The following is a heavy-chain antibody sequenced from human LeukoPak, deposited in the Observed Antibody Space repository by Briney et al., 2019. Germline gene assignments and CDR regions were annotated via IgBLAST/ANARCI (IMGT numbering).Heavy chain of an antibody. J-gene: IGHJ4*02. CDR1: GFTFSSYG. CDR3: AKDSDRGFFDY. Sequence: GRSLRLSCAASGFTFSSYGMHWVRQAPGKGLEWVAVIWYDGSNKYYADSVKGRFTISRDNSKNTLYLQMNSLRAEDTAVYYCAKDSDRGFFDYWGQGTLVTVSS. V-gene: IGHV3-33*06. CDR2: IWYDGSNK. D-gene: IGHD3-16*01.